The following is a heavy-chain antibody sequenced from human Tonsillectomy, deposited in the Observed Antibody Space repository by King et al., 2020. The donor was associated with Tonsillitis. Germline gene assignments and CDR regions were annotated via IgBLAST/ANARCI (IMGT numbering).Heavy chain of an antibody. Sequence: QLQESGPGLVKPSETLSLACTVSGDSISSFYWSWIRQPPGKGLEWMGSLYYSGSTNYNPSLQSRVTISVDTSKTQFSLNLTSVTAADTAVYYCAGEVGLRVSYDSTAYYYYFNVFDIWGQGTMVTVSS. V-gene: IGHV4-59*01. CDR1: GDSISSFY. D-gene: IGHD3-22*01. CDR3: AGEVGLRVSYDSTAYYYYFNVFDI. J-gene: IGHJ3*02. CDR2: LYYSGST.